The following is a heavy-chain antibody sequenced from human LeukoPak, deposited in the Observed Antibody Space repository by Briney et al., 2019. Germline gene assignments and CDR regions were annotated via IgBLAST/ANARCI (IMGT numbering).Heavy chain of an antibody. V-gene: IGHV4-39*07. CDR3: ARGSSSSGGVYYFDY. CDR1: GVSISSSNSY. Sequence: NPSETLSLTCTVSGVSISSSNSYWGWIRQPPGKGLEWIGEINHSGSTNYNPSLKSRVTISVDTSKNQFSLKLSSVTAADTAVYYCARGSSSSGGVYYFDYWGQGTLVTVSS. D-gene: IGHD6-6*01. CDR2: INHSGST. J-gene: IGHJ4*02.